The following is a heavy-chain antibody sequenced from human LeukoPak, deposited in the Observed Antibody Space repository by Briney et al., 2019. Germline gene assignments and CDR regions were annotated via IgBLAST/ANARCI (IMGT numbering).Heavy chain of an antibody. CDR1: GGSMSSYY. V-gene: IGHV4-4*07. J-gene: IGHJ4*02. D-gene: IGHD1-26*01. CDR3: ARGRVGARLYFDY. CDR2: IYTSGST. Sequence: SETLSLTCTLSGGSMSSYYWSWIRQPAGKGLEWIGRIYTSGSTNYNPSLKSRVTMSVDTSKNQFSLKLSSVTAADTAVYYCARGRVGARLYFDYWGQGTLVTVSS.